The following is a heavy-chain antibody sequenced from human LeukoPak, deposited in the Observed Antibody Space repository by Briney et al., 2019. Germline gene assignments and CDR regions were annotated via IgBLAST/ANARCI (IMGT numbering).Heavy chain of an antibody. J-gene: IGHJ4*02. Sequence: ASVKVSCKASGYTFTSYGISWVRQAPGQGLEWMGWISAYNGNTNYAQKLQGRVTMTTDTSTSTAYMELRSPRSDDTAVYYCARGHTIFGVVIPLFDYWGQGTLVTVSS. D-gene: IGHD3-3*01. CDR3: ARGHTIFGVVIPLFDY. V-gene: IGHV1-18*01. CDR2: ISAYNGNT. CDR1: GYTFTSYG.